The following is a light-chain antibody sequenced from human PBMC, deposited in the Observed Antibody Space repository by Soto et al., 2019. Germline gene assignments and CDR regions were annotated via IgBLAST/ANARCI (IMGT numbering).Light chain of an antibody. CDR3: AAWDDSLNGL. Sequence: QSVLTQPPSASGTPGQRVTISCSGSSSNIGSYTVNWYQQLPGTAPKLLIYSDNQRPSGVPDRFSGSKSGTSASLAISGLQSEDEAHYYCAAWDDSLNGLFGGGTKVTVL. V-gene: IGLV1-44*01. CDR1: SSNIGSYT. J-gene: IGLJ2*01. CDR2: SDN.